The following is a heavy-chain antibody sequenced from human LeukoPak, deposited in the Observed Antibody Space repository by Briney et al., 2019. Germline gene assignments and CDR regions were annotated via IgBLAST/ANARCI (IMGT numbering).Heavy chain of an antibody. CDR3: ARDLSWLYYFDY. CDR2: IKQDGSER. J-gene: IGHJ4*02. D-gene: IGHD6-19*01. Sequence: PGGSLRLSCAASGFTFSSYWMSWVRQAPGKGLEWVANIKQDGSERYYADSVKGRFTISRDNPKNSLYLQMNSLRAEDTAAYYCARDLSWLYYFDYWGQGTLVTVSS. CDR1: GFTFSSYW. V-gene: IGHV3-7*03.